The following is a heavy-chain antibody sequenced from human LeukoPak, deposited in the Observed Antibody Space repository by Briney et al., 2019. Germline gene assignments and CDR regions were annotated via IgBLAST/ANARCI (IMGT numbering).Heavy chain of an antibody. V-gene: IGHV4-39*01. CDR2: IYYSGST. CDR1: GGSISSSSYY. J-gene: IGHJ4*02. CDR3: ARLQAYGSGFDY. Sequence: SETLSLSCTVSGGSISSSSYYWGWIRQPPGKGLEWIGSIYYSGSTYYNPSLKSRVTISVDTSKNQFPLKLSSVTAADTAVYYCARLQAYGSGFDYWGQGTLVTVSS. D-gene: IGHD3-10*01.